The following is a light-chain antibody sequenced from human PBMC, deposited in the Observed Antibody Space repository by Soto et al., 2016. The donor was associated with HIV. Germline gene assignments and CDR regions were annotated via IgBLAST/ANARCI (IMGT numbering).Light chain of an antibody. V-gene: IGKV1-NL1*01. J-gene: IGKJ4*01. CDR1: QGISNS. CDR2: AAS. Sequence: DIQMTQSPSSLSASVGDRVTITCRASQGISNSLAWYQQKPGKAPKLLLYAASRLESGVPSRFSGSGSGTDYTLTISSLQPEDFATYYCQQLNSYLALTFGGGTKVEIK. CDR3: QQLNSYLALT.